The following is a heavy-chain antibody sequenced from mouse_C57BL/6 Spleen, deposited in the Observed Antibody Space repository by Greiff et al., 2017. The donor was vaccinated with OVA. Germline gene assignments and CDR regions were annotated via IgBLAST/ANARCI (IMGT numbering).Heavy chain of an antibody. V-gene: IGHV1-55*01. CDR3: AIFDGYYDYAMDY. CDR1: GYTFTSYW. Sequence: QVQLQQPGAELVKPGASVKMSCKASGYTFTSYWITWVKQRPGQGLEWIGDIYPGSGSTNYNEKFKSKATLTVDTSSSTAEMQLISLTSADSAVYYCAIFDGYYDYAMDYWGQGTSVTVSS. CDR2: IYPGSGST. J-gene: IGHJ4*01. D-gene: IGHD2-3*01.